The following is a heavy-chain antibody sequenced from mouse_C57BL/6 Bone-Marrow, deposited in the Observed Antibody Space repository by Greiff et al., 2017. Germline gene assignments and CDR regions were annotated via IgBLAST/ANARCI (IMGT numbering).Heavy chain of an antibody. D-gene: IGHD2-2*01. CDR3: ARGLSAMDY. Sequence: EVKLMESGGGLVKPGGSLKLSCAASGFTFSDYGMHWVRQAPEKGLAWVAYISSGSSTIYYADTVKGRFTISRDNAKNTLFLQMTSLRSEDTAMYYCARGLSAMDYWGQGTSVTVSS. V-gene: IGHV5-17*01. CDR2: ISSGSSTI. CDR1: GFTFSDYG. J-gene: IGHJ4*01.